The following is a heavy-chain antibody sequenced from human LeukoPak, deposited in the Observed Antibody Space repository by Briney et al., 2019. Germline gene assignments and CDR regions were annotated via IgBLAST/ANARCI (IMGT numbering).Heavy chain of an antibody. D-gene: IGHD1-7*01. J-gene: IGHJ6*03. V-gene: IGHV4-59*01. CDR2: IYYSGST. CDR1: GGSISSYY. CDR3: ARVWGSSRTGTTAGYYMDV. Sequence: PSETLSLTCTVSGGSISSYYWSWIRQPPGKGLEWIGYIYYSGSTNYNPSLKSRVTISVDTSKNQFSLKLGSVTAADTAVYYCARVWGSSRTGTTAGYYMDVWGKGTTVTVSS.